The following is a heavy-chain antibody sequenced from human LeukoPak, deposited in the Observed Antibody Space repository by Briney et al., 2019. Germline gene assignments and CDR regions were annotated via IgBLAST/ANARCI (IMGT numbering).Heavy chain of an antibody. CDR3: AKGGVPGSEYHYYGMDV. CDR2: LSHDGSSK. Sequence: GGPLRFSCAASGFTFRPFVMNWFGRAPAKGLGGVAVLSHDGSSKYYADSVKGRFTISRDNSKNTLYLQMNSLRAEDTAVYYCAKGGVPGSEYHYYGMDVWGQGTTVTVSS. J-gene: IGHJ6*02. CDR1: GFTFRPFV. V-gene: IGHV3-30*04. D-gene: IGHD2-2*01.